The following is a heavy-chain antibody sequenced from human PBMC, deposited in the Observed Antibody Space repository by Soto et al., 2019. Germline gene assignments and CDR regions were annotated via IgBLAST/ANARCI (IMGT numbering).Heavy chain of an antibody. D-gene: IGHD1-1*01. CDR1: GYIFTNYW. Sequence: GESLKISCKGSGYIFTNYWIGWVRQMPGKGLEWMGIIYPGDSDTRYSPSFQGQVTISADNSITTAYLQWRSLKASDTAMFYCARILRHTTVAQHAFDVWGQGTXVTVSS. CDR2: IYPGDSDT. CDR3: ARILRHTTVAQHAFDV. V-gene: IGHV5-51*01. J-gene: IGHJ3*01.